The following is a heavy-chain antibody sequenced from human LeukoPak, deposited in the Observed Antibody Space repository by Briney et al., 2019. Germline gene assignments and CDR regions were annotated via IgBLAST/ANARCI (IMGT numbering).Heavy chain of an antibody. V-gene: IGHV3-23*01. J-gene: IGHJ4*02. CDR2: ITGGGRT. D-gene: IGHD3-22*01. CDR3: AKERLSSGYFDY. CDR1: GFTFSNYA. Sequence: GGSLRLSCAASGFTFSNYAMSWVRQAPGKGLEWVSAITGGGRTYYADSVKGRFTISRDNSKNTLYLQMNSLRAEDTAVYYCAKERLSSGYFDYWGQGTLVTVSS.